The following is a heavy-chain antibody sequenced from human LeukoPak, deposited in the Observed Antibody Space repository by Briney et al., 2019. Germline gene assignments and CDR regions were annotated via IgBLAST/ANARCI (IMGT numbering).Heavy chain of an antibody. CDR3: AKINPYDYVWGSADY. D-gene: IGHD3-16*01. V-gene: IGHV3-23*01. CDR2: ISTSGAST. J-gene: IGHJ4*02. Sequence: GGSLRLSXAASGFTFSSYAMSWVRQAPGKGLEWVSTISTSGASTYYADSVKGRFTISRDNSKNTLYLQMNSLRAEDTAVYYCAKINPYDYVWGSADYWGPGTLVTVSS. CDR1: GFTFSSYA.